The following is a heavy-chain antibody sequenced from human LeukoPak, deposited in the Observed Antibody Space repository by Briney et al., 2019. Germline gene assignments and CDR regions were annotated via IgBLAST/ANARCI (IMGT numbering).Heavy chain of an antibody. Sequence: GGSPRLSCAASGFTFSSYAMHWVRQAPGRGLEWVAFIRYDGSDKYYLDSVKGRFTISRDNSKNTLYLQMNSLRAEDSAVYHCVKDYRSGSYMGHFDSWGQGTLVTVSS. V-gene: IGHV3-30*02. D-gene: IGHD6-19*01. CDR3: VKDYRSGSYMGHFDS. CDR1: GFTFSSYA. J-gene: IGHJ4*02. CDR2: IRYDGSDK.